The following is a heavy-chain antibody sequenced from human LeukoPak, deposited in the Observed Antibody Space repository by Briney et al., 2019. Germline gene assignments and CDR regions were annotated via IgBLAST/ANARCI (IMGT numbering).Heavy chain of an antibody. CDR3: ARSLRIAAAGTGSNWFDP. CDR1: GFTFSSYG. D-gene: IGHD6-13*01. CDR2: IHHDGSNK. Sequence: PGRSLRLSCAASGFTFSSYGMHWVRQAPGKGLDWVAFIHHDGSNKYYADSVKGRFTISRDNSKNTLYLQMNSLRAEDTAVYYCARSLRIAAAGTGSNWFDPWGQGTLVTVSS. J-gene: IGHJ5*02. V-gene: IGHV3-30*03.